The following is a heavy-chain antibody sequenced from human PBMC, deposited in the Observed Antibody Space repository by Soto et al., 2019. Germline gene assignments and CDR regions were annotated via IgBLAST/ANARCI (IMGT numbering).Heavy chain of an antibody. J-gene: IGHJ4*02. V-gene: IGHV1-46*01. Sequence: QVQLMQSGAEVKKPGASVKVSCKASGDTFTDYYIHWVRQAPGQGLEWMGTVNPSGGHTTYAQHFLGRVTMTRDTSTSTLYMELTSLTSDDTAVYYCARGGPVVVVTAALDYWGQVTLVTVSS. D-gene: IGHD2-21*02. CDR2: VNPSGGHT. CDR1: GDTFTDYY. CDR3: ARGGPVVVVTAALDY.